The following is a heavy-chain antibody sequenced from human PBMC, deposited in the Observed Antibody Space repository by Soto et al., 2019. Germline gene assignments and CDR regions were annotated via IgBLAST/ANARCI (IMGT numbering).Heavy chain of an antibody. CDR3: ARGRIQLWLPPFDY. CDR1: GFTFSSYG. D-gene: IGHD5-18*01. CDR2: IWYDGSNK. J-gene: IGHJ4*02. Sequence: GGSLRLSCAASGFTFSSYGMHWVRQAPGKGLEWVAVIWYDGSNKYYADSVKGRFTISRDNSKNTLYPQMNSLRAEDTAVYYCARGRIQLWLPPFDYWGQGTLVTVSS. V-gene: IGHV3-33*01.